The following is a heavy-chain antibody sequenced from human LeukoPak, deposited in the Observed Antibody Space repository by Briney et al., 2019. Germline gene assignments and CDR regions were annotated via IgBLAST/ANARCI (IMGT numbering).Heavy chain of an antibody. CDR1: GFTFSNYG. Sequence: GGSLRLSCAASGFTFSNYGMHWVRQAPGKGLEWVAVISYDGSNKYYADSVKGRFTISRDNSKNTLYLQMNSLRAEDTAVYYCARGGDYWGQGTLVTVSS. CDR3: ARGGDY. J-gene: IGHJ4*02. V-gene: IGHV3-30*03. CDR2: ISYDGSNK.